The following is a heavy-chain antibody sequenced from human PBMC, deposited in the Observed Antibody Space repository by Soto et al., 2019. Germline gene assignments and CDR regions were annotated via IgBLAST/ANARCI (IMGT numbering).Heavy chain of an antibody. CDR1: CGSISSSSYY. V-gene: IGHV4-39*01. CDR2: IYYSGST. CDR3: ARHLPENVLRFLERFLFDP. J-gene: IGHJ5*02. Sequence: SSETLSLTCTVSCGSISSSSYYWGWIRQPPGKGLEWIVSIYYSGSTYYNPSLKSRVTISVDTSKNQFSLKLSSVTAADTAVYYCARHLPENVLRFLERFLFDPWGQGTLVTVSS. D-gene: IGHD3-3*01.